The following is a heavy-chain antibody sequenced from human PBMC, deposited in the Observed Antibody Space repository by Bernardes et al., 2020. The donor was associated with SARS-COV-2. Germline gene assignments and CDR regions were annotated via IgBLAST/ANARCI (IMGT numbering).Heavy chain of an antibody. CDR3: AKDWGLRYSYTYCPGCGMDV. CDR2: ISYDGSNI. CDR1: GFSFSSYG. D-gene: IGHD3-16*01. V-gene: IGHV3-30*18. J-gene: IGHJ6*02. Sequence: GGSLRLSCAASGFSFSSYGINWVRQVPGKGLEWVAVISYDGSNIYYADSVKGRFTISRDNSKNTLYLQMNRLRPEDTAVYCCAKDWGLRYSYTYCPGCGMDVWGHGTTVTVSS.